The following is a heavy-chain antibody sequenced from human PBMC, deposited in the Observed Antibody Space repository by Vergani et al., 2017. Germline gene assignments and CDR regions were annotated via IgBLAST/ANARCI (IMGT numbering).Heavy chain of an antibody. CDR1: GFTFSSYE. J-gene: IGHJ3*02. D-gene: IGHD3-10*02. Sequence: EVQLVESGGGLVQPGGSLRLSCAASGFTFSSYEMNWVRQAPGKGLEWVSYISSSGSTIYYADSVKGRFTISRDNAKNSLYLQMNSLRAEDTAVYYCARDQKQELLCGRPDAFDIWGQGTMVTVSS. CDR2: ISSSGSTI. V-gene: IGHV3-48*03. CDR3: ARDQKQELLCGRPDAFDI.